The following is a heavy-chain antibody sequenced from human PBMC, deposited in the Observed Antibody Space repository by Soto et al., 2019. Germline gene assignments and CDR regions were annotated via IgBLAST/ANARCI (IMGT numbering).Heavy chain of an antibody. J-gene: IGHJ4*02. Sequence: PGGSLRLSCAASGFTFSSYEMNWVRQAPGKGLEWVSYISSSGSTIYYADSVKGRFTISRDNAKNSLYLQMNSLRAEDTAVYYCARVMATNRGSYFDYWGQGTLVTVSS. CDR2: ISSSGSTI. CDR3: ARVMATNRGSYFDY. V-gene: IGHV3-48*03. CDR1: GFTFSSYE. D-gene: IGHD5-12*01.